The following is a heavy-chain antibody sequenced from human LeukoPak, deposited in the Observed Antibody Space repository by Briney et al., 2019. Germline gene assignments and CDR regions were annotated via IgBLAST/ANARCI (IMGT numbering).Heavy chain of an antibody. CDR2: IIPIFGTA. J-gene: IGHJ4*02. V-gene: IGHV1-69*13. CDR1: GGTFSSYA. D-gene: IGHD5-12*01. CDR3: AAGQGGVYSGYDTNFDY. Sequence: ASVKVSCKASGGTFSSYAISWMRQAPGRGLEWMGGIIPIFGTANYAQKFQGRVTITADESTSTAYMELSSLRSEDTAVYYCAAGQGGVYSGYDTNFDYWGQGTLVTVSS.